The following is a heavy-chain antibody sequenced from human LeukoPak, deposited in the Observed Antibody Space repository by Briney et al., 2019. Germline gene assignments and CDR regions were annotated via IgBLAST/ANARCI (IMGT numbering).Heavy chain of an antibody. CDR2: IFHSGST. CDR1: SGSIFSSNW. J-gene: IGHJ4*02. D-gene: IGHD3-10*01. V-gene: IGHV4-4*02. CDR3: ARETITMVRGVIISYFDY. Sequence: SETLSLTCAVSSGSIFSSNWWSWVRQPPGKGLEWIGQIFHSGSTSYSPSLKSRVTISVDKSKNQFSLKLTSVTAADTAVYYCARETITMVRGVIISYFDYWGQGTLVTVSS.